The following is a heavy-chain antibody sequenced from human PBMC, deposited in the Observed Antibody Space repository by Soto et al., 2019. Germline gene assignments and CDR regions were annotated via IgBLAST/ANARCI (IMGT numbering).Heavy chain of an antibody. CDR2: IDPSDSYT. J-gene: IGHJ6*02. V-gene: IGHV5-10-1*01. CDR1: GYSFTSYW. D-gene: IGHD5-18*01. Sequence: PGESLKISCKGSGYSFTSYWISWVRQMPGKGLEWMGRIDPSDSYTNYSPSFQGHVTISADKSISTAYLQWSSLKASDTAMYYCAGLANMDTAMAHSYYYYYGMDVWGQGTTVTVSS. CDR3: AGLANMDTAMAHSYYYYYGMDV.